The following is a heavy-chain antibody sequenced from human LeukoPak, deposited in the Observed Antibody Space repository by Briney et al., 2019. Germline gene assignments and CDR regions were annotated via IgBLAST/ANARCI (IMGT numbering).Heavy chain of an antibody. CDR1: GGSISSYY. V-gene: IGHV4-59*01. Sequence: TSETLSLTCTVSGGSISSYYWSWIRQPPGKGLEWIGYIYYSGSTNYNPSLKSRVTISVNTSKNQFSLKLSSVTAADTAVYYCARVDSTVTIWFDPWGQGTLVTVSS. CDR3: ARVDSTVTIWFDP. J-gene: IGHJ5*02. D-gene: IGHD4-17*01. CDR2: IYYSGST.